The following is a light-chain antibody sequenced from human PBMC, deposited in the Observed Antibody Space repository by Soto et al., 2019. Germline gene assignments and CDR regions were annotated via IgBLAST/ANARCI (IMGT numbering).Light chain of an antibody. CDR1: SSDIGGYNY. CDR2: DVS. CDR3: SSYTRSSTRV. Sequence: QSALPQPASVSGSPGQSITISCTGTSSDIGGYNYVSWYQQHPGKAPKLMIYDVSNRPSGVSNRFSGSKSGNTASLSISGLQAEDEADYYCSSYTRSSTRVFGTGTKVTVL. V-gene: IGLV2-14*01. J-gene: IGLJ1*01.